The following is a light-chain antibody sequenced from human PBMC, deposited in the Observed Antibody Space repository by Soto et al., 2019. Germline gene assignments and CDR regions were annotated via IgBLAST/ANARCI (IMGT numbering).Light chain of an antibody. Sequence: QSVLTQPASVSGSPGQSITISCTGTSSVVGGYKYVSWYQQHPGKAPKLMIYEGNNRPSGVSNRFSGSKSGNTASLTISGLQAEDEADYYCSSFTTSSTYVFGTGTKGTVL. CDR1: SSVVGGYKY. J-gene: IGLJ1*01. CDR3: SSFTTSSTYV. V-gene: IGLV2-14*01. CDR2: EGN.